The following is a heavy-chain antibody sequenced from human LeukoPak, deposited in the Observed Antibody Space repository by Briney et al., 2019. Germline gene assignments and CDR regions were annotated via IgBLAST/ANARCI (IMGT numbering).Heavy chain of an antibody. J-gene: IGHJ4*02. V-gene: IGHV3-30*04. Sequence: PGRSLRLSCAASGFTFSSYAMHWVRQAPGKGLEWVAVISYDGSNKYYADSVKGRFTISRDNSKNTLYLRMNSLRAEDTAVYYCCAGSYVSLDYWGQGTLVTVSS. CDR1: GFTFSSYA. D-gene: IGHD3-10*01. CDR3: CAGSYVSLDY. CDR2: ISYDGSNK.